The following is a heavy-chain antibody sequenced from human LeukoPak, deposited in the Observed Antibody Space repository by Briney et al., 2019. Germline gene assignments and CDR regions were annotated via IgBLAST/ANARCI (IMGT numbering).Heavy chain of an antibody. J-gene: IGHJ3*02. V-gene: IGHV1-8*01. Sequence: GASVTVSCKASGYTFTSYDINWVRQAPGQGLEWMGWMNPNSGNTGYAQKFQGRVTMTRNTSISTAYMELSSLRSEDTAVYYCARSGRSLGAFDIWGQGTMVTVSS. CDR1: GYTFTSYD. CDR3: ARSGRSLGAFDI. CDR2: MNPNSGNT. D-gene: IGHD7-27*01.